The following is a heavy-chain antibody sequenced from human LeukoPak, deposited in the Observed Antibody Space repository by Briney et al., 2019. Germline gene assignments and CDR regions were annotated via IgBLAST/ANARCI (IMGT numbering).Heavy chain of an antibody. CDR2: IKSKTDGGTI. V-gene: IGHV3-15*01. Sequence: GGSLRLSCVASGFTFNNVWMSWVRQLPGKGLQWVARIKSKTDGGTIDYAAPVKGRFTISRDDSKNTLYLQMNGLKAEDTAVYYCTTDPLGGPWPTHDYWGQGSLVTVSS. CDR1: GFTFNNVW. CDR3: TTDPLGGPWPTHDY. J-gene: IGHJ4*02. D-gene: IGHD3-16*01.